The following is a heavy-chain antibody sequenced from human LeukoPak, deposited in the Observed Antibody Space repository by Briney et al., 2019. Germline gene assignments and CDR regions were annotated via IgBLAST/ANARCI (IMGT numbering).Heavy chain of an antibody. J-gene: IGHJ4*02. CDR1: GFTFSNAW. CDR2: VKTKTVGGTT. CDR3: TTHPY. V-gene: IGHV3-15*01. Sequence: PEGSLRLSCAASGFTFSNAWMNWVRQAPGKGLEWVGRVKTKTVGGTTDYAAPVKGRFTISRDDSKNTLYLQMDSLKTEDTAVYYCTTHPYWGQGTLVTVSS.